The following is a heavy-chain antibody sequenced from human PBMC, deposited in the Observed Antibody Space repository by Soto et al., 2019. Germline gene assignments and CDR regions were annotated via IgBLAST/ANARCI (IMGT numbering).Heavy chain of an antibody. J-gene: IGHJ4*02. Sequence: SETLSLTCAVYGGSFSGYYWSWIRQPPGKGLEWIGEINHSGSTNYNPSLKSRVTISVDTSKNQFSLKLSSVTVADMAVYYCASNDYGALRIDYWGQGTLVTVSS. CDR1: GGSFSGYY. CDR3: ASNDYGALRIDY. D-gene: IGHD4-17*01. V-gene: IGHV4-34*01. CDR2: INHSGST.